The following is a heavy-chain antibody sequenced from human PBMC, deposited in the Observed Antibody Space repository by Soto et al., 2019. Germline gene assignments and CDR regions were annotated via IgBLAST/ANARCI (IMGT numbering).Heavy chain of an antibody. D-gene: IGHD2-15*01. V-gene: IGHV3-9*01. Sequence: EVQLVESGGGLVQPGRSLRLSCAASGFTFDDYAMHWVRQAPGKGLEWVSSISWNSGSIGYADSVKGRFTISRDNAKKALYMAMYSLRAEDTALDYCAKGSVRVAANRFDTWGQGTLVTVSS. CDR1: GFTFDDYA. CDR3: AKGSVRVAANRFDT. J-gene: IGHJ5*02. CDR2: ISWNSGSI.